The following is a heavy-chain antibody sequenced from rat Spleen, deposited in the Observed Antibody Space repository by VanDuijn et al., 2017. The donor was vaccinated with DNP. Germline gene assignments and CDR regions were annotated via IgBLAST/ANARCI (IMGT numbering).Heavy chain of an antibody. Sequence: EVQLQESGPGLVTPSQSLSLTCSVTGYSITSSYRWNWIRKFPGNKLEWMGYINSAGSTNYNPSLKSRISITRDTSKNQFFLQVNSVTTEDTATYYCATEALDYWGQGVMVTVSS. J-gene: IGHJ2*01. CDR3: ATEALDY. CDR1: GYSITSSYR. CDR2: INSAGST. V-gene: IGHV3-3*01.